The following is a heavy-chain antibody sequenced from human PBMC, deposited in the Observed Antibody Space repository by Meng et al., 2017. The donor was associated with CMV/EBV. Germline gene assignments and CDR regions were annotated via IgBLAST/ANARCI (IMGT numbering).Heavy chain of an antibody. D-gene: IGHD2-2*01. CDR1: FTFSSYW. CDR2: INSDGSST. CDR3: ARTRYCRTTSCYDAFDI. J-gene: IGHJ3*02. Sequence: FTFSSYWMHWVRQAPGKGLVWVSRINSDGSSTSYADSVKGRFTISRDNAKNTLYLQMNSLRAEDTAVYYCARTRYCRTTSCYDAFDIWGQGTMVTVSS. V-gene: IGHV3-74*01.